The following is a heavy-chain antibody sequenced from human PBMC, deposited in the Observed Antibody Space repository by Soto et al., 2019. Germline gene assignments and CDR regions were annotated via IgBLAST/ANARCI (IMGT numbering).Heavy chain of an antibody. CDR3: ATIAAAGRWFDP. D-gene: IGHD6-13*01. V-gene: IGHV4-34*01. J-gene: IGHJ5*02. Sequence: PSETLSLTCAVYGGSFSGYYWSWIRQPPGKGLEWIGEINHSGSTNYNPSLKSRVTISVDTSKNQFSLKLSSVTAADTAVYYCATIAAAGRWFDPWGQGTLVTVSS. CDR2: INHSGST. CDR1: GGSFSGYY.